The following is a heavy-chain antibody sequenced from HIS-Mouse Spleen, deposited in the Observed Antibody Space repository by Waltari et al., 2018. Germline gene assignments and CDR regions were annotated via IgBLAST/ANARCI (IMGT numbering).Heavy chain of an antibody. CDR2: ISSSSSYI. CDR3: ARRLLTGDAFDI. J-gene: IGHJ3*02. D-gene: IGHD7-27*01. V-gene: IGHV3-21*01. CDR1: GFTFRSHR. Sequence: EVQLVHSGGGLVKPGGSLRLSCAASGFTFRSHRMHWVRQAPGKGLEWVSSISSSSSYIYYADSVKGRFTISRDNAKNSLYLQMNSLRAEDTAVYYCARRLLTGDAFDIWGQGTMVTGSS.